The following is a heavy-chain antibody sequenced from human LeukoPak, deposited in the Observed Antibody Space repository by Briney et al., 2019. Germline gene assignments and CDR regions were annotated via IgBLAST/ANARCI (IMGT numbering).Heavy chain of an antibody. V-gene: IGHV1-2*02. Sequence: ASVKVSRKASGYTFTGYYMHWVRQAPGQGLEWMGWINPNSGGTNYAQKFQGRVTMTRDTSISTAYMELSRLRSDDTAVYYCARFDPGDTAMVTWFDYWGQGTLVTVSS. CDR1: GYTFTGYY. J-gene: IGHJ4*02. CDR3: ARFDPGDTAMVTWFDY. CDR2: INPNSGGT. D-gene: IGHD5-18*01.